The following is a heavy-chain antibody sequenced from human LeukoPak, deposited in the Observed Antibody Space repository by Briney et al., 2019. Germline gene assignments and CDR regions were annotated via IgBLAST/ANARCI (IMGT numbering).Heavy chain of an antibody. Sequence: GESLKISCKGSGYSFTSNWISWVRQMPGKGLEWMGRIDRSDSYTNYSPSFQGHVTISLNKSISTAYLLWSRLKASDTAMYYCARQPEGTWFDPWGQGTLVTVSS. V-gene: IGHV5-10-1*01. D-gene: IGHD1-1*01. CDR1: GYSFTSNW. J-gene: IGHJ5*02. CDR3: ARQPEGTWFDP. CDR2: IDRSDSYT.